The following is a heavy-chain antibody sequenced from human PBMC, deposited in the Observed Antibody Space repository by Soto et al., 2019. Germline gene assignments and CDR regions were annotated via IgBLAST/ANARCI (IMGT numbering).Heavy chain of an antibody. V-gene: IGHV3-21*01. D-gene: IGHD2-2*01. CDR1: GFTFSSYS. Sequence: EVQLVESGGGLVKPGGSLRLSCAASGFTFSSYSMNWVRQAPGKGLEWVSSISSSSSYIYYADSVKGRFTISRDNAKNSLYLQTNSLRAEDTAVYYCARFVPATEGGHFDYWGQGTLVTVSS. J-gene: IGHJ4*02. CDR3: ARFVPATEGGHFDY. CDR2: ISSSSSYI.